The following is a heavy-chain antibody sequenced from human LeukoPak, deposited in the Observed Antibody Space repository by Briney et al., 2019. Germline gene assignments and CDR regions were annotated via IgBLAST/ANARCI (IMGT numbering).Heavy chain of an antibody. D-gene: IGHD3-22*01. J-gene: IGHJ4*02. CDR1: GFTFSSYE. Sequence: GGSLRLSCAASGFTFSSYEMNWVRQAPGKGLEWVSYISSSGSTIYYADSVKGRFTISRDNAKNSLYLQMNSLRAEDTAVYYCARPQIVVGYFDYWGRGTLVTVSS. CDR3: ARPQIVVGYFDY. V-gene: IGHV3-48*03. CDR2: ISSSGSTI.